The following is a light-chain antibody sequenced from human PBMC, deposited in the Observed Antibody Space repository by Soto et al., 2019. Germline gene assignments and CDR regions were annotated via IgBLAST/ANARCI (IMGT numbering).Light chain of an antibody. Sequence: QSALTQPPSVSGAPGQRVAISCTGSSSNIGAGYDVHWYQQLPGTAPKLLIYGNSNRPSGVPDRFSGSKSDTSASLAITGFQAEDEADYYCQSFDSSLSGYVFGTGTKVTVL. CDR1: SSNIGAGYD. J-gene: IGLJ1*01. CDR2: GNS. CDR3: QSFDSSLSGYV. V-gene: IGLV1-40*01.